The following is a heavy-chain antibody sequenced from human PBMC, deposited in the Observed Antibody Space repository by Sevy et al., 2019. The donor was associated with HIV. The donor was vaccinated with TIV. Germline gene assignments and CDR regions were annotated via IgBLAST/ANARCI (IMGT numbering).Heavy chain of an antibody. Sequence: GGSLRLSCAASGFTFSSYWMSWVRQAPGKGLEWVANIKQDGSEKYYVDSVKGRFTISRDNAKNSLYLQMNSLRAEDTAVYYCARVGYCSSTSCYTGGYYNYGMDVWGQGTTVTVSS. CDR1: GFTFSSYW. J-gene: IGHJ6*02. CDR3: ARVGYCSSTSCYTGGYYNYGMDV. V-gene: IGHV3-7*01. D-gene: IGHD2-2*02. CDR2: IKQDGSEK.